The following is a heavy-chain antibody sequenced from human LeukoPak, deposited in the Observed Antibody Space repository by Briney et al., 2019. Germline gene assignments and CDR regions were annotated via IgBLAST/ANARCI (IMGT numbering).Heavy chain of an antibody. CDR1: GYTFTGYY. CDR2: INPNSGGT. V-gene: IGHV1-2*02. J-gene: IGHJ4*02. Sequence: ASVKVSCKASGYTFTGYYMHWVRQAPGQGLEWMGWINPNSGGTNYAQKFQGRVTMTRDTSISTAYMELSRLRSDDTAVYYCARVPMDDSWADLDYWGQGTLVTVSS. CDR3: ARVPMDDSWADLDY. D-gene: IGHD3-22*01.